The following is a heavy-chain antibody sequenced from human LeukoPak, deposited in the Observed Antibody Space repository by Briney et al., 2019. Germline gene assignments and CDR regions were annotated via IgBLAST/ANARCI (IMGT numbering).Heavy chain of an antibody. CDR3: ARLGDSSGYSLFDY. Sequence: PSETLSLTCTVSGGSISSYYWSWIRQPPGKGLEWIGYIYTSGSTNYNPSLKSRVTISVDPSKKQFSLKLSSVTAADKAVYYCARLGDSSGYSLFDYWGQGTLVTVSS. CDR2: IYTSGST. J-gene: IGHJ4*02. D-gene: IGHD3-22*01. V-gene: IGHV4-4*09. CDR1: GGSISSYY.